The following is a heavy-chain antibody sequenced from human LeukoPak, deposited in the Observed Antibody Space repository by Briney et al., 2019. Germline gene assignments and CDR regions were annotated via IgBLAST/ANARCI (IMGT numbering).Heavy chain of an antibody. Sequence: GGSLRLSCAASGFTFSSYWMSWLRQAPGKGLDWVSSTSPTTAYIHYADSMKGRFTISRDNARRSLYLQMNSLRVEDTAMYYCVSSLHGFSYGPGYWGQGTLVIVSS. CDR3: VSSLHGFSYGPGY. CDR1: GFTFSSYW. V-gene: IGHV3-21*01. CDR2: TSPTTAYI. J-gene: IGHJ4*02. D-gene: IGHD3-10*01.